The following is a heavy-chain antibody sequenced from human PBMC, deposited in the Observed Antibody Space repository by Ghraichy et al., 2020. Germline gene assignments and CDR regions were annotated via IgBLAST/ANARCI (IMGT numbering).Heavy chain of an antibody. J-gene: IGHJ2*01. V-gene: IGHV3-23*01. D-gene: IGHD6-19*01. CDR1: GFTFSSYA. CDR2: ISGSGGST. Sequence: GGSLRLSCAASGFTFSSYAMSWVRQAPGKGLEWVSAISGSGGSTYYADSVKGRFTISRDNSKNTLYLQMNSLRAEDTAVYYCAKDYSSGWYEHWYFDLWGRGTLVTVSS. CDR3: AKDYSSGWYEHWYFDL.